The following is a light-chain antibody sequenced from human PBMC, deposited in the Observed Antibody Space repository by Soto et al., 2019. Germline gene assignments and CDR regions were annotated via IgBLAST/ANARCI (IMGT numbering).Light chain of an antibody. CDR1: QSVSSN. CDR2: GAS. V-gene: IGKV3-15*01. Sequence: EIVMTQSPATLSVSPGERATLSCRASQSVSSNLAWYQQKPGQAPRLLIYGASTRATGIPARFSGSGSGTEFTLTISSLQSEDFAVYYCQKYGSSPGTFGQGTKVEIK. CDR3: QKYGSSPGT. J-gene: IGKJ1*01.